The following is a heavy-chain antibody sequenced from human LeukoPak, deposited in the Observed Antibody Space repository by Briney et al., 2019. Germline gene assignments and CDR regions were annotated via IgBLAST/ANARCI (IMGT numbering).Heavy chain of an antibody. D-gene: IGHD2-15*01. J-gene: IGHJ6*03. V-gene: IGHV5-51*01. CDR3: ARRYSEYCSGGSCYYYMDV. CDR2: IYPGDSNT. CDR1: GYSFTNYW. Sequence: GESLKISCKDSGYSFTNYWIGWVRQVPGKGLEWMGIIYPGDSNTTYSPSFQGQVTISADNSITTAYLQWSSLKASDTAMYYCARRYSEYCSGGSCYYYMDVWGNGTTVTVSS.